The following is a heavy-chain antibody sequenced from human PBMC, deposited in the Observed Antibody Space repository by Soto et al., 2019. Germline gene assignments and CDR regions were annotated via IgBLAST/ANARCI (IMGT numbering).Heavy chain of an antibody. CDR2: IYTDGAT. V-gene: IGHV3-53*01. CDR3: VRHSSGWHNYFDH. J-gene: IGHJ4*02. CDR1: GVTVSSNY. D-gene: IGHD6-19*01. Sequence: EVHLVDSGGGLIQPGGSLRLSCAASGVTVSSNYMSRVRQAPGRGLEWVSVIYTDGATYFSQSVKGRFTISRDTSKNTLFLQMNSLRAEDTAVYYCVRHSSGWHNYFDHWGQGTLVTVSS.